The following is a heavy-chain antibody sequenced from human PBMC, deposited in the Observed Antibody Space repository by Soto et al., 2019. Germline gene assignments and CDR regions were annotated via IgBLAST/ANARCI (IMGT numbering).Heavy chain of an antibody. Sequence: EVQLLESGGGLAQPGGSLRLSCAASGFTFNKYTMTWVRQAPGEGLVWLSTIDGGGGSKFYTDSVKGRFTISRDNSENTLYLQMNSLRAEDTAVYYCAKRGLAGLGGVASPFDYWGPGTLVTVSS. J-gene: IGHJ4*02. CDR1: GFTFNKYT. CDR2: IDGGGGSK. D-gene: IGHD3-16*01. CDR3: AKRGLAGLGGVASPFDY. V-gene: IGHV3-23*01.